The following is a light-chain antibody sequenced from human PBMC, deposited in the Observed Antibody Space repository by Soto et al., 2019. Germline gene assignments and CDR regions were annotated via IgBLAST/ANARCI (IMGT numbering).Light chain of an antibody. CDR2: EVN. J-gene: IGLJ1*01. CDR3: SSYAGSTNYV. Sequence: QSALTQPASVSGSPGQSITISCTGSSNDVGGYNYVSWYQQHPGKAPKLMIYEVNKRPSGVPDRFSGSKSGNTASLTVSGLQADDEADYYCSSYAGSTNYVFGTGTKVTVL. V-gene: IGLV2-8*01. CDR1: SNDVGGYNY.